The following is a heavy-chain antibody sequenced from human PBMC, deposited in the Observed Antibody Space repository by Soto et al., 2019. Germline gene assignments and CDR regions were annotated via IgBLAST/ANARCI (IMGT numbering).Heavy chain of an antibody. J-gene: IGHJ6*02. CDR2: ISNDERHK. V-gene: IGHV3-30*04. CDR1: GFSFSNYA. Sequence: QVSLVESGGGVVQPGRSLRLSCSPSGFSFSNYAMNWVRQAPGKSLEWVALISNDERHKFYAESVRGRFTISRDISQNTLTLLMDRLRLEDTGIYYCARVPITIIRGLPAGSGMDVWGQGTTVAVS. CDR3: ARVPITIIRGLPAGSGMDV. D-gene: IGHD3-10*01.